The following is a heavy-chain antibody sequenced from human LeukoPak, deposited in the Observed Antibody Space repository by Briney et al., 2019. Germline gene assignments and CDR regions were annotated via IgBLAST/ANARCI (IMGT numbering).Heavy chain of an antibody. CDR1: GFTFSSYW. D-gene: IGHD3-3*01. V-gene: IGHV3-74*01. CDR2: INSDGSST. CDR3: ARDARDFWSGYYNYYGMDV. J-gene: IGHJ6*02. Sequence: GGSLRLSCAASGFTFSSYWMHWVRQAPGKGLVWVSRINSDGSSTSYADSVKGRFTISRDNARNTLYLQMNSLRAEDTAVYYSARDARDFWSGYYNYYGMDVWGQGTTVTVSS.